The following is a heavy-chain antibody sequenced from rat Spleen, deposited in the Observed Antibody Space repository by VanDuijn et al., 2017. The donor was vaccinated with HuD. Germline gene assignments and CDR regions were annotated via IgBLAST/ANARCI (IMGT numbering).Heavy chain of an antibody. CDR2: ISSGGDT. D-gene: IGHD1-5*01. J-gene: IGHJ3*01. V-gene: IGHV2S8*01. CDR1: GFSLSSNG. Sequence: QVQLKESGPGLVQPSRTLSLTCTVSGFSLSSNGVSWVRQPPGKGLEWIAAISSGGDTYYSSALKSRLSISRDTSKNQVFLEMSSLQTEDTAVYFCRRDEYRNNWGFDYWGQGTLVTVSS. CDR3: RRDEYRNNWGFDY.